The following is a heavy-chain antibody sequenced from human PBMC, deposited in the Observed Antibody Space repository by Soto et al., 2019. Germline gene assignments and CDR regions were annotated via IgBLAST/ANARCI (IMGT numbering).Heavy chain of an antibody. V-gene: IGHV1-69*02. Sequence: QVQLVQSGAAVRQPGSSVKVSCETSGGTFNSFTISWVRQAPGQGLEWMGRIIPILGIANYAQKFQDRVTITADRSTSTAYMELTRLRSDDTAVYYCVARLRESVWGQGTTVTVSS. CDR3: VARLRESV. CDR1: GGTFNSFT. D-gene: IGHD4-17*01. CDR2: IIPILGIA. J-gene: IGHJ6*02.